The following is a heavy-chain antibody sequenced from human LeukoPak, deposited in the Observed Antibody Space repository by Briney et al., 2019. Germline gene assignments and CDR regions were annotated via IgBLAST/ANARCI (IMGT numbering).Heavy chain of an antibody. V-gene: IGHV1-2*02. CDR1: GYTFTGYY. Sequence: ASVKVSCKASGYTFTGYYMHWVRQAPGQGLELMGWINPNSGGTNYAQKFQGRVTMTRDASISTAYMELSRLRSDDTAVYYCARGGRSAAAGPREGNWFDPWGQGTLVTVSS. D-gene: IGHD6-13*01. CDR2: INPNSGGT. CDR3: ARGGRSAAAGPREGNWFDP. J-gene: IGHJ5*02.